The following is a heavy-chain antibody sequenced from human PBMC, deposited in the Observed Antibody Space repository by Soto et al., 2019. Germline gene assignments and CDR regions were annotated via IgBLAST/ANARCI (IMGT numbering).Heavy chain of an antibody. CDR1: GLTLIRFA. Sequence: GECLRLACEVDGLTLIRFAVGWVRQAPGRVRELVSTFSGPGGGTYYAGSVKGRCNISRDNVKRSLYLQMSSLRAEDTAVYYCAKGKISTTTYTSYDSWGQGTLVTVSS. D-gene: IGHD1-26*01. CDR2: FSGPGGGT. J-gene: IGHJ5*01. V-gene: IGHV3-23*01. CDR3: AKGKISTTTYTSYDS.